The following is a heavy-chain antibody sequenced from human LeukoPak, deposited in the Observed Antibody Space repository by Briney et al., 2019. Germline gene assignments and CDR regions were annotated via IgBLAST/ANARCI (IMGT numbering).Heavy chain of an antibody. J-gene: IGHJ5*02. D-gene: IGHD3-10*01. CDR3: ARSYYYGSGSYYNNWFDP. CDR2: IYYSGST. V-gene: IGHV4-61*05. Sequence: SETLSLTCTVSSGSISTSNYYWSWIRQPPGKGLEWIGYIYYSGSTNYNPSLKSRVTISVDTSKNQFSLKLSSVTAADTAVYYCARSYYYGSGSYYNNWFDPWGQGTLVTVSS. CDR1: SGSISTSNYY.